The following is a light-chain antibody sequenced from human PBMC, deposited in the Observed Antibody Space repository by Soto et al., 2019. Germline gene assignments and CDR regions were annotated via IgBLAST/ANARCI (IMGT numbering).Light chain of an antibody. CDR2: DAS. V-gene: IGKV3-11*01. J-gene: IGKJ2*01. Sequence: EIVLTQSPATLSLSPGERATLSCRASQSVRGYLAWYQQKPGQAPRLLIYDASFRVTGLPARFSGSGSGTDFTLTIRRLDPEDFAMYYCLLYFSPDRYTFGPGTKVQIK. CDR3: LLYFSPDRYT. CDR1: QSVRGY.